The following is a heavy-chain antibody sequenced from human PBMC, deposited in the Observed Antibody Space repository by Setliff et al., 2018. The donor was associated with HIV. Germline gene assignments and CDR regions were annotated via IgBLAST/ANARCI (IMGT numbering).Heavy chain of an antibody. V-gene: IGHV4-61*08. CDR2: IYYSGGT. Sequence: PSETLSLTCAVSGGSISSGGYSWSWIRQPPGKGLEWIGYIYYSGGTTYNPSLKSRVTISLDTSKSQFSLNASSVTAADTAVYYCARVFSGWFREFVNWFDPWGQGTLVTVSS. CDR1: GGSISSGGYS. CDR3: ARVFSGWFREFVNWFDP. J-gene: IGHJ5*02. D-gene: IGHD3-10*01.